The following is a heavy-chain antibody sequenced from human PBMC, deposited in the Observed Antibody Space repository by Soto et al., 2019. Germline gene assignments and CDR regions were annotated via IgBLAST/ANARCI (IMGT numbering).Heavy chain of an antibody. D-gene: IGHD3-10*01. V-gene: IGHV1-8*01. CDR1: GYTLTSYN. CDR2: MDPNSGDT. CDR3: ARQGSQYGSGNYVH. J-gene: IGHJ4*02. Sequence: QVQLVQSGAVVKKRGASVKVSCKASGYTLTSYNINWVRQAPGQGLEWMGWMDPNSGDTGNTQKFQGRVTRTRDISRGTADMELRNLRSEDTAVYYCARQGSQYGSGNYVHWGQGTLVTVSS.